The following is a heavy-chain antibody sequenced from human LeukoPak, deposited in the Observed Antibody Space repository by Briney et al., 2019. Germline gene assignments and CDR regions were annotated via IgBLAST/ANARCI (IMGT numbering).Heavy chain of an antibody. Sequence: GESLKISCRGSGYRFSSYWIGWVRQTPGKGLEWMGIIYPGDSDTRYSPSFQGQVTISADKSISTAYLQWSSLKASDTAMYYCARPGGYSWIDAFEIWGQGTMVTVSS. CDR1: GYRFSSYW. V-gene: IGHV5-51*01. J-gene: IGHJ3*02. D-gene: IGHD5-18*01. CDR2: IYPGDSDT. CDR3: ARPGGYSWIDAFEI.